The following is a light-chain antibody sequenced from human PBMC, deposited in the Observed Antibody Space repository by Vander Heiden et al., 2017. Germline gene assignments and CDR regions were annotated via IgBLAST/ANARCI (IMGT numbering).Light chain of an antibody. Sequence: SYVLTQPPSVSVAPGQTASFTCGGSNIGRKSVHWYQQKPGQAPVLVVCDDSDRPSGIPERFSGSNSGNSATLTINRVEAGDEADYYCQLWDSGTDHMVFGGGTKLTVL. CDR1: NIGRKS. J-gene: IGLJ3*02. V-gene: IGLV3-21*02. CDR2: DDS. CDR3: QLWDSGTDHMV.